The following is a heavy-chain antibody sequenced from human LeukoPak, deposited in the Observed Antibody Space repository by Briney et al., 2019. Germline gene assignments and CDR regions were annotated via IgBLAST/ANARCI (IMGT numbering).Heavy chain of an antibody. Sequence: GASVKVSCKASGYTFTSYGISWVRQAPGQGLEWMGWISAYNGNTNYAQKLQGRVTMTTDTSTSTAYMELRSLRSDDTAAYYCARSTLGPSSVVVPAARRIWFDPWGQGTLVTVSS. CDR1: GYTFTSYG. J-gene: IGHJ5*02. CDR2: ISAYNGNT. V-gene: IGHV1-18*01. CDR3: ARSTLGPSSVVVPAARRIWFDP. D-gene: IGHD2-2*01.